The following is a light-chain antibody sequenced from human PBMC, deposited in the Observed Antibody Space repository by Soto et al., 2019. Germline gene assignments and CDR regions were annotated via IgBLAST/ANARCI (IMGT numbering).Light chain of an antibody. CDR3: SSYTSSSTRV. V-gene: IGLV2-14*01. Sequence: QSVLTQPASVSGSPGQSITISCTGTSSDVGGYNYVSWYQQLPGKAPKLVIFDVTDRPSGVSNRFSGSKSGNTASLTISGLQAEDEADYYCSSYTSSSTRVFGTGTKVTVL. CDR1: SSDVGGYNY. J-gene: IGLJ1*01. CDR2: DVT.